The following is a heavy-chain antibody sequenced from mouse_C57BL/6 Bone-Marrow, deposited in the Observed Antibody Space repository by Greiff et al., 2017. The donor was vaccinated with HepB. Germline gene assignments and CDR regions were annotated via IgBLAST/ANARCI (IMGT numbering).Heavy chain of an antibody. J-gene: IGHJ4*01. CDR3: ARKGIFYAMDY. V-gene: IGHV1-64*01. Sequence: VKLQQPGAELVKPGASVKLSCKASGYTFTSYWMHWVKQRPGQGLEWIGMIHPNSGSTNYNEKFKSKATLTVDKSSSTAYMQLSSLTSEDSAVYYCARKGIFYAMDYWGQGTSVTVSS. CDR2: IHPNSGST. CDR1: GYTFTSYW.